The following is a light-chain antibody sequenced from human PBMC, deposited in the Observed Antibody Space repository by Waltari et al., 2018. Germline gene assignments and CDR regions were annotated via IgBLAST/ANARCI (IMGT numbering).Light chain of an antibody. CDR1: QSVKSS. Sequence: EILLTQSPATLSVSPGETATLSCRASQSVKSSLAWYQQKPGQAPRLLIYGGSAKATGTPARFSGFGSETEFTLTISSLQSEDFAGYYCQHYSWPPYSFGQGTNVEIK. V-gene: IGKV3-15*01. CDR2: GGS. J-gene: IGKJ2*03. CDR3: QHYSWPPYS.